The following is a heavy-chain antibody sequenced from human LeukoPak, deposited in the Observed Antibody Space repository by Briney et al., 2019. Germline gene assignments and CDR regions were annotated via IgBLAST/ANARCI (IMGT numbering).Heavy chain of an antibody. CDR2: IYPGDSNT. J-gene: IGHJ5*02. V-gene: IGHV5-51*01. CDR3: ARCLRGFCSGGYCLPFCDS. D-gene: IGHD2-15*01. Sequence: GESLKISCKGSGYIFTTYSIGWVRQMPGKGLEWIGIIYPGDSNTRYSPSFQGQVTISADKSISTAYLQWNSLKASDTAMYFCARCLRGFCSGGYCLPFCDSWGQGTLVTVSS. CDR1: GYIFTTYS.